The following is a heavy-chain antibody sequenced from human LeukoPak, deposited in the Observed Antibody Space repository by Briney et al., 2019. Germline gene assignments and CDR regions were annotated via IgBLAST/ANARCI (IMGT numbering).Heavy chain of an antibody. CDR3: ARNAPEGLDY. CDR1: GGSISSGTNY. CDR2: IYNRGST. J-gene: IGHJ4*02. D-gene: IGHD2-2*01. Sequence: NPSETLSLTCTVSGGSISSGTNYWPWIRQPAGRGLEWIGRIYNRGSTDYNPSLKSRITISLDTSKNQFSLKLNSMTAADTAVYYCARNAPEGLDYWGQGTLVTVSS. V-gene: IGHV4-61*02.